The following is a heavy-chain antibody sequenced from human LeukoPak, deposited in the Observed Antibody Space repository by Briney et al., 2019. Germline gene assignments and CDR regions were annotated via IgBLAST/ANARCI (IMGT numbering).Heavy chain of an antibody. D-gene: IGHD1-26*01. V-gene: IGHV4-59*08. CDR1: GDSLTNYY. J-gene: IGHJ3*02. CDR2: IYYSGST. CDR3: ARHSTIVDYAFDI. Sequence: SETLSLTCSVSGDSLTNYYWSWIRQPPGKGLEWIGYIYYSGSTNYNPSLKSRVTISVDTSKNQFSLKLSSVTAADTAVYYCARHSTIVDYAFDIWGQGTMVTVSS.